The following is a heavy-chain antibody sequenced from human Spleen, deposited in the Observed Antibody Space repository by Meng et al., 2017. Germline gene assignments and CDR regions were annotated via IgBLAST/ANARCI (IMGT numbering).Heavy chain of an antibody. CDR3: ARDSQGPKYYYDSSGYYYGSAYYYGMDV. J-gene: IGHJ6*02. D-gene: IGHD3-22*01. Sequence: GGSLRLSCAASGFTFSSYWMSWVRQAPGKGLEWVANIKQDGSEKYYVDSVKGRFTISRDNAKNSLYLQMNSLRAEDTAVYYCARDSQGPKYYYDSSGYYYGSAYYYGMDVWGQGTTVTVSS. CDR1: GFTFSSYW. CDR2: IKQDGSEK. V-gene: IGHV3-7*01.